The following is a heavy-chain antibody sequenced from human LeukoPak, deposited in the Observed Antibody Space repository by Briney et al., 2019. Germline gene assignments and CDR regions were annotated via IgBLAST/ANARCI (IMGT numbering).Heavy chain of an antibody. CDR1: GYTFSDFS. Sequence: GGSLRLSCAASGYTFSDFSVNWVRQAPGKGLEWVSSISVRSNYRYYADSVRGRFTISRDDARDSLFLQMNSLRAEDTGVYFCVRLRRNSDRSGYYYYYDYWGQGTLVTVSS. J-gene: IGHJ4*02. CDR2: ISVRSNYR. CDR3: VRLRRNSDRSGYYYYYDY. V-gene: IGHV3-21*01. D-gene: IGHD3-22*01.